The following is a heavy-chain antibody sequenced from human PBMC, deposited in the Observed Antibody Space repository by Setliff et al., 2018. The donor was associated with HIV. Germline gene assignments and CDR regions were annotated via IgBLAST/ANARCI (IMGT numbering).Heavy chain of an antibody. D-gene: IGHD4-17*01. CDR3: ARDSPLNDYGDYGLGYYGMDV. V-gene: IGHV4-4*02. CDR1: GGSITSSNW. Sequence: SETLSLTCAVSGGSITSSNWWSWVRQPPGKGLECIGEIYHSGSTKYNPALKSRVIISVDKSKNQFSLKLSSVTAADTAVYYCARDSPLNDYGDYGLGYYGMDVWGQGTTVTV. J-gene: IGHJ6*02. CDR2: IYHSGST.